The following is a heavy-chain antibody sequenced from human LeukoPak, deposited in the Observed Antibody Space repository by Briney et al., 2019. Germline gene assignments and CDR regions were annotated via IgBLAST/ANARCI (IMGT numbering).Heavy chain of an antibody. CDR1: GGTFSSYA. J-gene: IGHJ5*02. CDR3: ARGGVALINWFDP. CDR2: IIPIFGTA. D-gene: IGHD2-8*01. V-gene: IGHV1-69*13. Sequence: SVKVSCKASGGTFSSYAISWVRQAPGQGLEWMGGIIPIFGTANYAQKFQGRVTIIADESTSTAYMELSSLRSEDTAVCYCARGGVALINWFDPWGQGTLVTVSS.